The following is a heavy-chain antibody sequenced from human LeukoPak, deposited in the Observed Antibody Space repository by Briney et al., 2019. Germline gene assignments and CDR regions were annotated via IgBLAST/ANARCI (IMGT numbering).Heavy chain of an antibody. D-gene: IGHD5-18*01. CDR2: IYDSGSI. Sequence: SETLSLTCTVSDVSISSHYWNWIRQPPGKGLEWIGFIYDSGSINYNPSLYSRLTISVDTSKNQFSLKLTSVTAADTAVYYCARDRRGYGSFDSWGQGTLVTVSS. J-gene: IGHJ4*02. CDR1: DVSISSHY. V-gene: IGHV4-59*11. CDR3: ARDRRGYGSFDS.